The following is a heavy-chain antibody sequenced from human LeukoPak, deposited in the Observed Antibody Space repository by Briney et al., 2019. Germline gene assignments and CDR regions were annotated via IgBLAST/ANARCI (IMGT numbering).Heavy chain of an antibody. CDR3: ARDDKGITAEYYFDY. J-gene: IGHJ4*02. CDR1: GYTFTSYY. CDR2: INPSGGST. Sequence: ASVKVSCKASGYTFTSYYMHWVRQAPGQGLEWMGIINPSGGSTSYAQKFQGRVTMTRDTSTSTVYMELSRLRSDDTAVYYCARDDKGITAEYYFDYWGQGTLVTVSS. D-gene: IGHD3-9*01. V-gene: IGHV1-46*01.